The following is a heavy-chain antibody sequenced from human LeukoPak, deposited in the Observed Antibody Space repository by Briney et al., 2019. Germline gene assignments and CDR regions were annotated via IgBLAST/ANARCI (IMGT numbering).Heavy chain of an antibody. D-gene: IGHD2-2*01. Sequence: GGSLRLSCAASGFTFSDYYMSWIRQAPGKGLEWVSYISSSGSTIYYADSVKGRFTISRDNAKNSLYLQMNSLRAEDTAVYYCAKRGCSSTSCYYNWFDPWGQGTLVTVSS. J-gene: IGHJ5*02. CDR3: AKRGCSSTSCYYNWFDP. CDR1: GFTFSDYY. CDR2: ISSSGSTI. V-gene: IGHV3-11*01.